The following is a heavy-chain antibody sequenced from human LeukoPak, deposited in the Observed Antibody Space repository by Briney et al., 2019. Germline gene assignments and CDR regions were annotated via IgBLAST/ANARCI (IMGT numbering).Heavy chain of an antibody. J-gene: IGHJ3*02. D-gene: IGHD3-22*01. CDR3: ARDLTPYDSSGYYYLDAFDI. V-gene: IGHV1-3*01. CDR1: GYTFTIYA. Sequence: ASVNVSFTASGYTFTIYAMHWVRQAPGQRLEWMGWINAGNGNTKYSQKFQGRVTITRDTSASTAYMELSSLRSEDTAVYYCARDLTPYDSSGYYYLDAFDIWGQGTMVTVSS. CDR2: INAGNGNT.